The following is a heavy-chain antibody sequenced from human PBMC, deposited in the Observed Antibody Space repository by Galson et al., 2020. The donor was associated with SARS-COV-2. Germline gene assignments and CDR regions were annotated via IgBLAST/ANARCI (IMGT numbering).Heavy chain of an antibody. V-gene: IGHV3-23*01. CDR1: EFTFSSYA. CDR2: ISSAGRT. D-gene: IGHD2-2*01. J-gene: IGHJ4*02. CDR3: AKGPAIVVVPSGASFFDY. Sequence: GGSLRLSCAASEFTFSSYAMSWVRQAPGKGLEWVSAISSAGRTYYADSVKGRFTISRDNSKNTLYLQLNSLRAEDTAVYYCAKGPAIVVVPSGASFFDYWGQGTLVTVSS.